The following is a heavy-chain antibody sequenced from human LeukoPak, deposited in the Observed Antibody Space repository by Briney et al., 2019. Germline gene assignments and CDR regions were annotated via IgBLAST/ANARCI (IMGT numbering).Heavy chain of an antibody. Sequence: GGSLRLSCTASGFTFGDYAMSWFRQAPGKGLEWVGFIRSKAYGGTTEYAASVKGRFTISRDDSKSIAYLQMNSLKTEDTAVYYCTRIAAAGLSYFDYWGQGTLVTVSS. J-gene: IGHJ4*02. D-gene: IGHD6-13*01. CDR2: IRSKAYGGTT. V-gene: IGHV3-49*03. CDR3: TRIAAAGLSYFDY. CDR1: GFTFGDYA.